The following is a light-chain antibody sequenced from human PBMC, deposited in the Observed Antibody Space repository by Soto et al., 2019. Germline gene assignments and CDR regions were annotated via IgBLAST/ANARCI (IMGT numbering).Light chain of an antibody. V-gene: IGKV3-20*01. Sequence: VLTPSPGTLSLSPGGRATLSRRASQSVSRRLAWYQQRPGQSPRLLISGASMRASGVPVRFIGSGSGTDFTLTITRLEPEDFAVYYCQQYGGSPITFGLGTKVDNK. CDR2: GAS. CDR3: QQYGGSPIT. CDR1: QSVSRR. J-gene: IGKJ1*01.